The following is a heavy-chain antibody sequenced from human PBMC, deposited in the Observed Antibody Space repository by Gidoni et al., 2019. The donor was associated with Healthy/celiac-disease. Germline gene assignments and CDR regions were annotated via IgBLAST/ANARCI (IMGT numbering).Heavy chain of an antibody. D-gene: IGHD3-3*01. CDR3: AREGITIFGGLDAFDI. CDR1: GLTFDDYG. Sequence: EVQLVESGGGVVRPGGAGRLSCAASGLTFDDYGMSWVRQAPGKGRELVSGINWNGVSTGYADSVKGRFTISRDNAKNSLYLQMNSLRAEDTALYHCAREGITIFGGLDAFDIWGQGTMVTVSS. J-gene: IGHJ3*02. V-gene: IGHV3-20*01. CDR2: INWNGVST.